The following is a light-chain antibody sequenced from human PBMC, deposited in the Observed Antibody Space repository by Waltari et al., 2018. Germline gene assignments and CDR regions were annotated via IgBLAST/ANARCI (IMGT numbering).Light chain of an antibody. CDR3: QQYYVWPPIT. J-gene: IGKJ4*01. CDR2: GAS. V-gene: IGKV3-15*01. Sequence: EIVLTQSPGTLSLSPGERATLSCRASQSVRTNLVWYQQKAGQAPRTLIYGASTRASGVPSRFNGSGSETDFTLIISSLQSEDAAVYFCQQYYVWPPITFGGGTKVEIK. CDR1: QSVRTN.